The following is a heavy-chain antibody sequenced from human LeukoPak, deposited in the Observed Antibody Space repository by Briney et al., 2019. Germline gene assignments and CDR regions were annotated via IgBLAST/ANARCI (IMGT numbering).Heavy chain of an antibody. V-gene: IGHV3-21*04. D-gene: IGHD5-24*01. CDR3: ARESRDGYNYNY. CDR2: ISSSTNYI. CDR1: GFTFSSYS. Sequence: GGSLRLSCAASGFTFSSYSMNWVRQAPGKGLEWVSSISSSTNYIYQADSVRGRFTVSRDNAKNSLYLQMNSLRAEDTALYYCARESRDGYNYNYWGQGTLVTVSS. J-gene: IGHJ4*02.